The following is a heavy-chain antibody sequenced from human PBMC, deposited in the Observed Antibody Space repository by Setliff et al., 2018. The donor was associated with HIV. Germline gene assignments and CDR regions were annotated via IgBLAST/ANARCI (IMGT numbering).Heavy chain of an antibody. V-gene: IGHV3-30*02. CDR2: IRYDGTYK. Sequence: GGSLRLSCAASGFTFSSYGMHWVRQAPGKGLEWVAFIRYDGTYKYYADSLKGRFTISRDNSKNTLFLQMNSLRTEDTAVYYCAKNFYSSPWSPLGYWGQGTLVTVSS. CDR1: GFTFSSYG. J-gene: IGHJ4*02. D-gene: IGHD6-19*01. CDR3: AKNFYSSPWSPLGY.